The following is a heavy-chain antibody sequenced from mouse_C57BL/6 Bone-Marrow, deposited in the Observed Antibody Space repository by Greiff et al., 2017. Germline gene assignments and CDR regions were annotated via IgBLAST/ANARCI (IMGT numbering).Heavy chain of an antibody. V-gene: IGHV1-9*01. J-gene: IGHJ4*01. D-gene: IGHD2-4*01. Sequence: VQLQQSGAELMKPGASVQLSSKATGYTFTGYWIEWVKQRPGNGLEWIGEILPGSGSTNYNEKFKGKATFTADTSSNTAYMQHSSLTTEDSAIYYCAIEGLRDYCAMDYWGQGTSVTVSS. CDR3: AIEGLRDYCAMDY. CDR2: ILPGSGST. CDR1: GYTFTGYW.